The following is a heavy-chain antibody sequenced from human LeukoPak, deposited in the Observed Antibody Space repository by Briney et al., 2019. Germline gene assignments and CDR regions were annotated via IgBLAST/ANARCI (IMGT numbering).Heavy chain of an antibody. CDR1: GFTFDDYG. CDR2: INWNGGST. CDR3: ARAMRDIDAGLWLRGANWFDP. Sequence: PGGSLRLSCAASGFTFDDYGMSWVRQASGKGLEWVSGINWNGGSTGYADSVKGRFTISRDNAKNSLYLQMNSLRAEDTALYHCARAMRDIDAGLWLRGANWFDPWGQGTLVTVSS. D-gene: IGHD3-10*01. J-gene: IGHJ5*02. V-gene: IGHV3-20*01.